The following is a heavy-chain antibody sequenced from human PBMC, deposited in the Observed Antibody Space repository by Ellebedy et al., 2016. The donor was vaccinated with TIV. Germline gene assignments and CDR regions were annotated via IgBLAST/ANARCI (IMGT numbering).Heavy chain of an antibody. CDR3: ARTAIVGASDAFDI. J-gene: IGHJ3*02. Sequence: ASVKVSXKASGYTFTSYDINWVRQATGQGLEWMGWVNPNSGNTGYAQKFQGRVTMTRNTSISTAYMELSSLRSEDTAVYYCARTAIVGASDAFDIWGQGTMVTVSS. CDR1: GYTFTSYD. V-gene: IGHV1-8*01. CDR2: VNPNSGNT. D-gene: IGHD1-26*01.